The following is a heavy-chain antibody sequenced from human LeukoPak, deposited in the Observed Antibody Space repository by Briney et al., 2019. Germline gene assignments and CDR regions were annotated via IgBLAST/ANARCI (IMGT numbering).Heavy chain of an antibody. CDR2: ISSSGSTI. D-gene: IGHD4/OR15-4a*01. J-gene: IGHJ5*02. CDR1: GFTFSDYY. CDR3: ARDVGADWFDP. Sequence: GGSLRLSCAASGFTFSDYYMSWIRQAPGKGLEWVSYISSSGSTIYYADSVKGRFTISRHISRNTVYLQMNSLRTEDTAMYYCARDVGADWFDPWGQGTLVTVSS. V-gene: IGHV3-11*01.